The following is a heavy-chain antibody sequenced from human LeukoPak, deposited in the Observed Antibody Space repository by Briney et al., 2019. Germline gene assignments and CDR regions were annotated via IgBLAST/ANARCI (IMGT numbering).Heavy chain of an antibody. D-gene: IGHD6-13*01. V-gene: IGHV3-23*01. CDR2: MSGSGGST. Sequence: GGSLRLSCAASGFTFSSYAMSWVRQAPGKGLEWVSAMSGSGGSTYYADSVKGRFTISRDNSKNTLYLQMNSLRAEDTAVYYCAKDLGGIAAAGTPPDYWGQGTLVTVSS. CDR3: AKDLGGIAAAGTPPDY. CDR1: GFTFSSYA. J-gene: IGHJ4*02.